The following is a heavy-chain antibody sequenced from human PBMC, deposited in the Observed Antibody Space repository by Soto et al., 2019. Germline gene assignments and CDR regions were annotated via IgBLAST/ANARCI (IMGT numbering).Heavy chain of an antibody. CDR3: AKSISSSLKDHYYYGMDV. D-gene: IGHD6-6*01. J-gene: IGHJ6*02. CDR1: GFTLSSYG. V-gene: IGHV3-30*18. CDR2: ISYDGSNK. Sequence: PGGSLRLSCAASGFTLSSYGMHWVRQAPGKRLEWVAVISYDGSNKYYADSVKGRFTISRDNSKNTLYLQMNSLRAEDTAVYYCAKSISSSLKDHYYYGMDVWGQGTTVTVSS.